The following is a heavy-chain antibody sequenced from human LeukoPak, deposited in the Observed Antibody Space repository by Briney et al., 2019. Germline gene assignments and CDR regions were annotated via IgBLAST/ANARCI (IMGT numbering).Heavy chain of an antibody. Sequence: SETLSLTCAVYGGSFSGYYWSWIRQPPGKGLEWIGEINHSGSTNYNPSLKSRVTISVGTSKNQFSLKLSSVTAADTAVYYCARGRYSRSHDYWGQGTLVAVSS. CDR2: INHSGST. CDR1: GGSFSGYY. D-gene: IGHD5-18*01. V-gene: IGHV4-34*01. CDR3: ARGRYSRSHDY. J-gene: IGHJ4*02.